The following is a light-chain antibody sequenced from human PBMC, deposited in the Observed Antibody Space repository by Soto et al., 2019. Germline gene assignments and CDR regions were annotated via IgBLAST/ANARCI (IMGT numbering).Light chain of an antibody. V-gene: IGKV3-15*01. CDR1: QSVSDK. Sequence: EIVMTQSPATVAVSPGERATLSCSACQSVSDKLSWHQQNPGQAPRRLIYSASARATGIASSFSGSGSGTDFTLTISSLEPEDFAFYYGQQLSHWTFT. CDR3: QQLSHWTFT. CDR2: SAS. J-gene: IGKJ3*01.